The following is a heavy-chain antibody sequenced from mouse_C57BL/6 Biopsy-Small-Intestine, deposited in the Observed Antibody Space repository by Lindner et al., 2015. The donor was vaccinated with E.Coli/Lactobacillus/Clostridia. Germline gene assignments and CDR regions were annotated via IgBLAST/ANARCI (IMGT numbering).Heavy chain of an antibody. CDR2: IYPGDGDT. J-gene: IGHJ4*01. CDR3: ARREGSRGDDMDY. Sequence: VQLQESGPELMKPGASVKISCKASGYVFSRSWMNWVKQRPGKGLEWIGWIYPGDGDTKYNGKFKGKATLTADKSSSTAYMQLSSLTSDDSAVYFCARREGSRGDDMDYWGQGTSVTVSS. V-gene: IGHV1-82*01. CDR1: GYVFSRSW.